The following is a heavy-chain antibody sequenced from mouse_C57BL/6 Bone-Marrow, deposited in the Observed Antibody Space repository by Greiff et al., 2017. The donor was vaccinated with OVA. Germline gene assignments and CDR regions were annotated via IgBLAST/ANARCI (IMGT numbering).Heavy chain of an antibody. V-gene: IGHV1-50*01. CDR1: GYTFTSYW. Sequence: QVQLQQPGAELVKPGASVKLSCKASGYTFTSYWMQWVKQRPGQGLEWIGEIDPSDSYTNYNQKFKGKATLTVDTSSSTAYMQLSSLTSEDSAVYYCARSRYYYGSSYYFDYWGQGTTLTVSS. D-gene: IGHD1-1*01. J-gene: IGHJ2*01. CDR3: ARSRYYYGSSYYFDY. CDR2: IDPSDSYT.